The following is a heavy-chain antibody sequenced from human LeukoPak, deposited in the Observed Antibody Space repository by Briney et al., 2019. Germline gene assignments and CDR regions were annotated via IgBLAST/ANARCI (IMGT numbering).Heavy chain of an antibody. CDR2: ISYDGSNK. V-gene: IGHV3-30-3*01. D-gene: IGHD3-22*01. CDR1: GFTFSSYA. J-gene: IGHJ4*02. CDR3: AREAVDYYDSSGYYYFDY. Sequence: GGSLRLSCAASGFTFSSYAMHWVRQAPGKGLEWVAVISYDGSNKYYADSVKGRFTISRDNSKNTLYLQMNSLRAEDTAVYYCAREAVDYYDSSGYYYFDYWGLGTLVPVSS.